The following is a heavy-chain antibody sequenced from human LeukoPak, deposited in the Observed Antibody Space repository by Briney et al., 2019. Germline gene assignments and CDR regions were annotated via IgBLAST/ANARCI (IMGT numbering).Heavy chain of an antibody. V-gene: IGHV1-2*06. Sequence: ASVKVSCKASGYTFTGYHMHWVRQAPGQGLEWMGRIDPNSGDTNNAQKFQGRVTMTRDTSISTAYMDLSRLTSDDTAVYYCARDYCSSTSCLFDYWGQGTLVTVSS. CDR3: ARDYCSSTSCLFDY. CDR2: IDPNSGDT. CDR1: GYTFTGYH. D-gene: IGHD2-2*01. J-gene: IGHJ4*02.